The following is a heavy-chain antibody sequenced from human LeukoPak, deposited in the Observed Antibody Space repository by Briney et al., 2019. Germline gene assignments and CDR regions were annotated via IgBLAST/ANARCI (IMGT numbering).Heavy chain of an antibody. CDR3: ARGFRYYFDY. CDR1: GGSFSGYY. J-gene: IGHJ4*02. CDR2: INHSGST. D-gene: IGHD2-21*01. Sequence: SETLSLTCAVYGGSFSGYYWSWIRQPPGKGLEWIGEINHSGSTNYNPSLKSRVTISVDKSKNQFSLKLSSVTAADTAVYYCARGFRYYFDYWGQGTLVTVSS. V-gene: IGHV4-34*01.